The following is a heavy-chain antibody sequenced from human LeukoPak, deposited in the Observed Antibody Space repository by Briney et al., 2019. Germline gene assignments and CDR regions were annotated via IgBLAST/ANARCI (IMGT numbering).Heavy chain of an antibody. D-gene: IGHD2-8*02. CDR2: INRDRTST. J-gene: IGHJ2*01. CDR1: GFTFSTYW. V-gene: IGHV3-74*01. CDR3: ARVGVSRYFDL. Sequence: PGGSLRLSCAASGFTFSTYWMHWVRQAPGKGLVWVSSINRDRTSTNYADSVKGRFTISRDNAKNTLYLQMNSLRVEDTAVYYCARVGVSRYFDLWGRGTLVTVSS.